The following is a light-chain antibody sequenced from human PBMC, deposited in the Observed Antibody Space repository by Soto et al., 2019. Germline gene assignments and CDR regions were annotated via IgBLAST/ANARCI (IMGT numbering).Light chain of an antibody. Sequence: EIVLTQSPGTLSLSPGERATLSCRASQSVSSSFLAWYQQKPGQAPRLLIYGASSRATGIPDRFSGSGSGTVFTLTISRLEPEDVAVYYCQQYGSSPLTFGGGTKAEIK. CDR3: QQYGSSPLT. CDR2: GAS. V-gene: IGKV3-20*01. J-gene: IGKJ4*01. CDR1: QSVSSSF.